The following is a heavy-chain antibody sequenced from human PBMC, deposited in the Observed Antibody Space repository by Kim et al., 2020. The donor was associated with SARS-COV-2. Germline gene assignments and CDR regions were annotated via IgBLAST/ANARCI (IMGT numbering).Heavy chain of an antibody. J-gene: IGHJ4*02. CDR1: GFTFSNHY. CDR3: VRDGQYREENKFDS. CDR2: ITRTGTGS. D-gene: IGHD3-16*02. V-gene: IGHV3-11*01. Sequence: GGSLRLSCAASGFTFSNHYMSWIRQLPGKGLEWVSYITRTGTGSYYADSVSGRFTISRDNAKESLFLQMNSLRVEDTAIYYCVRDGQYREENKFDSWGQGPLVPVSS.